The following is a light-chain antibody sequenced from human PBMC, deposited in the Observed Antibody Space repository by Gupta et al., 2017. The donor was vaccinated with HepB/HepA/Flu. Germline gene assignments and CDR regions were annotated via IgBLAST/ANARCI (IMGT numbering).Light chain of an antibody. J-gene: IGKJ4*02. Sequence: DIQMTQSPSSVSASVGDRVSITCRASQDITNGLAWYQQKPGKAPYLLIYDASRLQSGVSSRFSGSRSGTEFTLIISRLQPEDLGTYYCQQNKSFPLTFGGGTXVEI. CDR1: QDITNG. CDR3: QQNKSFPLT. CDR2: DAS. V-gene: IGKV1-12*01.